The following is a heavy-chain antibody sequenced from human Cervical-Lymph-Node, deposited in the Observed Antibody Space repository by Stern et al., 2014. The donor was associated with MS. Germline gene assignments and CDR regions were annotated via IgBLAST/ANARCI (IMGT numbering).Heavy chain of an antibody. CDR2: LYWDYDK. CDR3: AHSLTSPLAWGDFFDY. V-gene: IGHV2-5*02. D-gene: IGHD3-10*01. Sequence: QVTLRESGPTLVKPTQTLKLTCTLSGLSLSTTGVGVGWIRQPPGKALEWLALLYWDYDKRYSSSLKSRLTITRDTSKNRVVLTMTNMDPVDTATYYCAHSLTSPLAWGDFFDYWGQGILVTVSS. J-gene: IGHJ4*02. CDR1: GLSLSTTGVG.